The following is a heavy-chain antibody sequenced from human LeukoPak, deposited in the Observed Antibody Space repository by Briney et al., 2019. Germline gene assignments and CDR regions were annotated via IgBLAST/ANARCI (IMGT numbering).Heavy chain of an antibody. Sequence: ASVKVSCKASGNTFAGYYVHWVRQAPGQGLEWMGWINTHSGATNYAQHFQGRVTMTTDTSVTTAYMDLDGLKSDDAAVYFCARGPIGGLQKGFDIWGQGTLVTVSS. CDR2: INTHSGAT. D-gene: IGHD1-26*01. CDR1: GNTFAGYY. J-gene: IGHJ4*02. CDR3: ARGPIGGLQKGFDI. V-gene: IGHV1-2*02.